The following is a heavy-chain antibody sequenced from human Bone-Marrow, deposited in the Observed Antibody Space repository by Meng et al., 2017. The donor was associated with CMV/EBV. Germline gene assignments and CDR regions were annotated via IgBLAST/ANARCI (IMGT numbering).Heavy chain of an antibody. V-gene: IGHV3-66*02. D-gene: IGHD3-3*01. CDR3: AKDREDYDFWGAFDI. CDR2: IYSGGST. CDR1: GFTVSSNY. Sequence: GGSLRLSCAASGFTVSSNYMSWVRQAPGKGLEWVSVIYSGGSTYYADSVKGRFTISRDNSKNTLYLQMNSLRAEDTAVYYCAKDREDYDFWGAFDIWGQGTMVTVSS. J-gene: IGHJ3*02.